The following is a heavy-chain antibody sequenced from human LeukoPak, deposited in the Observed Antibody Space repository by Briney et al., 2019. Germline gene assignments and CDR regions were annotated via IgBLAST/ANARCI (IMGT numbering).Heavy chain of an antibody. J-gene: IGHJ4*02. V-gene: IGHV1-46*01. CDR3: VRDPRDSYYFDY. D-gene: IGHD2-15*01. CDR2: INPSGDNT. Sequence: ASVKVSCKASGYTFTNYYMHWVRQAPGQGLEWMGIINPSGDNTIYAQKFQGRVTVTRDSSTSTVYMELSSLRSEDTAVYYCVRDPRDSYYFDYWGQGTLVTVSS. CDR1: GYTFTNYY.